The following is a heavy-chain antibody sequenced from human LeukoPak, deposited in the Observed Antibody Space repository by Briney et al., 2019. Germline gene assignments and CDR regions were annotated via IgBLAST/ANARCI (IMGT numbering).Heavy chain of an antibody. Sequence: SETLSLTCTVSGGSISSSSYYWGWIRQPPGKGLEWIGSIYYSGSTYYNPSLKSRVTISVDTSKNQFSLKLSSVTPEDTAVYYCARGGYSGYDWFDPWGQGTLVTVSS. CDR2: IYYSGST. D-gene: IGHD5-12*01. CDR1: GGSISSSSYY. V-gene: IGHV4-39*07. CDR3: ARGGYSGYDWFDP. J-gene: IGHJ5*02.